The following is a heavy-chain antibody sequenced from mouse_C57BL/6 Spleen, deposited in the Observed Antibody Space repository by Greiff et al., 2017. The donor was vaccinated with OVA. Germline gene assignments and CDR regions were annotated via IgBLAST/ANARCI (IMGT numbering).Heavy chain of an antibody. CDR2: ISSGSSTI. J-gene: IGHJ2*01. V-gene: IGHV5-17*01. D-gene: IGHD4-1*01. Sequence: VQLKESGGGLVKPGGSLKLSCAASGFTFSDYGMHWVRQAPEKGLEWVAYISSGSSTIYYADTVKGRFTISRDNAKNTLFLQMTSLRSEDTAMYYCASETGFDYWGQGTTLTVSS. CDR1: GFTFSDYG. CDR3: ASETGFDY.